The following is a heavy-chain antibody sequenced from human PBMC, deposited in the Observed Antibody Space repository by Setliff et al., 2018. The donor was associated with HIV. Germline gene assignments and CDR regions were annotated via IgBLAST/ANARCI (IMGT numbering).Heavy chain of an antibody. J-gene: IGHJ1*01. Sequence: SVKVSCKSSGGSFNTFGLHWVRQAPGQGLEWVRGIIPILRVETYARRFQDRVKITADKSTNTAFMELTSLTSDDSAIYYCARERVQCTDDCYHFHDWGQGTRVTVSS. CDR2: IIPILRVE. D-gene: IGHD2-21*02. V-gene: IGHV1-69*10. CDR1: GGSFNTFG. CDR3: ARERVQCTDDCYHFHD.